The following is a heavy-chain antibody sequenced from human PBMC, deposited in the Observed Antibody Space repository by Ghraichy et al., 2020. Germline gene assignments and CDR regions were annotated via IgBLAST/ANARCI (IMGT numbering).Heavy chain of an antibody. V-gene: IGHV4-4*07. Sequence: SETLSLTCTVSGGSISSYYWSWIRQPAGKGLEWIGRIYTSGSTNYNPSLKSRVTMSVDTSKNQFSLKLSSVTAADTAVYYCARVRFWSGYHHFDYWGQGTLGTVSS. D-gene: IGHD3-3*01. CDR1: GGSISSYY. CDR3: ARVRFWSGYHHFDY. CDR2: IYTSGST. J-gene: IGHJ4*02.